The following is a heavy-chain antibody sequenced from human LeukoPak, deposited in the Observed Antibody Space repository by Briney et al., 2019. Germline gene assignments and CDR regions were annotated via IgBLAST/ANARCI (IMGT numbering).Heavy chain of an antibody. Sequence: RPGGSLRLSCAASGFTFDDYGMSWVRQAPGKGLEWVSGINWNGGSTGYADSVKGRFTISRDNAKNSLYLQMNSLRAEDTALYHCARESVTNYGGNSLSYFGYWGQGTLVTVSS. CDR1: GFTFDDYG. D-gene: IGHD4-17*01. CDR3: ARESVTNYGGNSLSYFGY. V-gene: IGHV3-20*01. J-gene: IGHJ4*02. CDR2: INWNGGST.